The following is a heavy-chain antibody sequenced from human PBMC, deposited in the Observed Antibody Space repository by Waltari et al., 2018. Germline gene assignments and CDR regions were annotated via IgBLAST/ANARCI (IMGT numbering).Heavy chain of an antibody. D-gene: IGHD1-1*01. CDR3: TSGGTTGTTSRGY. V-gene: IGHV3-73*02. CDR1: GFTFSGSA. J-gene: IGHJ4*02. Sequence: EVQLVESGGGLVQPGGSLKLSCAASGFTFSGSAMHWVRQASGKGLEWVGRIRSKANSYATAYAASVKGRFTISRDDSKNTAYLQMNRLKTEDTAVYYCTSGGTTGTTSRGYWGQGTLVTVSS. CDR2: IRSKANSYAT.